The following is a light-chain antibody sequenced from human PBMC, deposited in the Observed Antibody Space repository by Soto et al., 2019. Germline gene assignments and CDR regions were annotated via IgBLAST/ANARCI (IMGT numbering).Light chain of an antibody. V-gene: IGLV1-44*01. J-gene: IGLJ2*01. CDR1: SSNIGSNT. CDR2: TNN. Sequence: HSVLTQPPSASGTPGQRVTISCSGSSSNIGSNTVNWYQQLPGTAPKLLIYTNNQRPSGVPDRFSGSKCGTSASLAISGLQSEDEADYYCAAWDDSLNGVVFGGGTKLTVL. CDR3: AAWDDSLNGVV.